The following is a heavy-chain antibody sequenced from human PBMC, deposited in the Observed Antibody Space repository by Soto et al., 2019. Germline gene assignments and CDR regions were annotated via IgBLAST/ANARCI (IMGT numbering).Heavy chain of an antibody. J-gene: IGHJ4*02. V-gene: IGHV3-33*01. D-gene: IGHD6-6*01. CDR2: IWYDGSNK. CDR3: ARDLFGSKNSSSSGPY. Sequence: GGSLRLSCAASGFTFSSYGMHWVRQAPGKGLEWVAVIWYDGSNKYYADSVKGRFTISRDNSKNTLYLQMNSLRAEDTAVYYCARDLFGSKNSSSSGPYWGQGTLVTVSS. CDR1: GFTFSSYG.